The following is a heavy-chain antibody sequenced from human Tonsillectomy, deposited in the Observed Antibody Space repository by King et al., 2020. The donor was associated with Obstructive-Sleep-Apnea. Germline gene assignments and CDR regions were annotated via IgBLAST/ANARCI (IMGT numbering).Heavy chain of an antibody. CDR3: AKERVECGDYGSYYYYGMDV. Sequence: VQLVESGGGVVQPGRSLRLSCAASGFPFSSYGIHWVRQAPGKGLEGVAVVSYDGSNKYYADSVKGRFTISRDNSKNTLYLQMYSLRAEDTAVYYCAKERVECGDYGSYYYYGMDVWGQGTTVTVSS. D-gene: IGHD4-17*01. CDR1: GFPFSSYG. V-gene: IGHV3-30*18. CDR2: VSYDGSNK. J-gene: IGHJ6*02.